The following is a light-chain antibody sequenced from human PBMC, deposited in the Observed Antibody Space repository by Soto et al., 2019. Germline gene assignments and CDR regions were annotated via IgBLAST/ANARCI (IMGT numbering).Light chain of an antibody. J-gene: IGKJ2*01. CDR2: GAS. CDR1: QSVSSN. Sequence: EIVMTQSPATLSVSPGERATLSCRASQSVSSNLAWYQQKPGQAPRLLIYGASTRATGIPARFSGSGSGPEFTLTISSLQSEDCAVYYCQQYNNWPYTFGQGTKLEIK. V-gene: IGKV3-15*01. CDR3: QQYNNWPYT.